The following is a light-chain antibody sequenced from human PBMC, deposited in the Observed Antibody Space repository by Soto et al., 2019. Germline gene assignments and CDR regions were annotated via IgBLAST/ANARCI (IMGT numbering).Light chain of an antibody. V-gene: IGKV3-15*01. CDR1: QSVSSN. Sequence: EIVMTQSPATLSVSPAERATLSCRASQSVSSNLAWYQQKPGQAPRLLIYGASTRATGIPARFSGSGSGTDFTLTISSLQSEDFAVYYCQQYNNGPPWTFGQGTKVEIK. CDR3: QQYNNGPPWT. CDR2: GAS. J-gene: IGKJ1*01.